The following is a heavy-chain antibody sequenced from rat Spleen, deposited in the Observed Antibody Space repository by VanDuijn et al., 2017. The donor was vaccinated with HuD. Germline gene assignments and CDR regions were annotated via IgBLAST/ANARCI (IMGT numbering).Heavy chain of an antibody. V-gene: IGHV5-29*01. CDR2: ISYGDSSGHSSI. CDR3: ARRYDFDY. J-gene: IGHJ2*01. Sequence: ELQLVESDGGLVQPGRPLKLSCAASGFTFSDYGMAWVRQAPTKGLEWVATISYGDSSGHSSIYYRDSVKGRFTISRANAKSTLYLQMDSLTSEDTATYYCARRYDFDYWGQGVMVTVSS. CDR1: GFTFSDYG. D-gene: IGHD1-11*01.